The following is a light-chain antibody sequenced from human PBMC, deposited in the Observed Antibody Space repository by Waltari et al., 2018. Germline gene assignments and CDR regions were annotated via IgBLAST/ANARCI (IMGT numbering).Light chain of an antibody. V-gene: IGLV2-8*01. CDR1: SRDFGNYNF. J-gene: IGLJ3*02. Sequence: QSALTQPPSASGSPGQSVTISCTGTSRDFGNYNFVSWYQQHPGKAPKVIIYEVTKRSSGLPVRFSGSKSGNSASLTVSGLQSEDEADYYCSSFAGRWVFGGGTKLTVL. CDR2: EVT. CDR3: SSFAGRWV.